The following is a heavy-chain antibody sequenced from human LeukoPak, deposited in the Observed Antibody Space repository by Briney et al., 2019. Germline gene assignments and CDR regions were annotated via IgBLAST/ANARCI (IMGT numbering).Heavy chain of an antibody. CDR2: IKSKTDGGTT. Sequence: PGGSLRLSCAASGFTFSNAWMSWVRQAPGKGLEWVGRIKSKTDGGTTDYAAPVKGRFTISRDDSKNTLYLQMNSLKTEDTAVYYCTTDSGEEMATQPRGGLRAWGQGTLVTVSS. V-gene: IGHV3-15*01. D-gene: IGHD5-24*01. CDR3: TTDSGEEMATQPRGGLRA. J-gene: IGHJ5*02. CDR1: GFTFSNAW.